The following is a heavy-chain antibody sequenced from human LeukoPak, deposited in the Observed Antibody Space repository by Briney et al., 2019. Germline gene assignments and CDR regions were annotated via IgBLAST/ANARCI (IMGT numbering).Heavy chain of an antibody. CDR3: ARDSGLYYYDSSGYYSY. CDR1: GYTFTSYY. J-gene: IGHJ4*02. D-gene: IGHD3-22*01. CDR2: INPSGGST. V-gene: IGHV1-46*01. Sequence: GASVTVSYKASGYTFTSYYMHWVRQAPGQGLEWMGIINPSGGSTSYAQKFQGRVTMTRDTSTSTVYMELSSLRSEDTAVYYCARDSGLYYYDSSGYYSYWGQGTLVTVSS.